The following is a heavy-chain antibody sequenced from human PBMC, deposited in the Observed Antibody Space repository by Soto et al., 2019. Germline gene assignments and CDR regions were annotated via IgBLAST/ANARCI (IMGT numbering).Heavy chain of an antibody. D-gene: IGHD3-3*01. J-gene: IGHJ3*02. CDR1: GYIVSDYW. Sequence: GESLKISCQGSGYIVSDYWINWVRQVPGKGLEWIGRIDPSDSYTNYSPSFQGHVTMSVDTSMTTAYLHWSSLKASDTAIYYCARPREITLFGVALNDFNIWGQGTIVTV. CDR3: ARPREITLFGVALNDFNI. CDR2: IDPSDSYT. V-gene: IGHV5-10-1*01.